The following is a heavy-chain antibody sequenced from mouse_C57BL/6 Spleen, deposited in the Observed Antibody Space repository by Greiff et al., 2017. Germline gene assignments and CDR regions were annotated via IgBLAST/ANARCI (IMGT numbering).Heavy chain of an antibody. V-gene: IGHV5-9-1*02. D-gene: IGHD1-1*01. CDR1: GFTFSSYA. CDR3: TRDTLITTVVAMDY. J-gene: IGHJ4*01. Sequence: EVMLVESGEGLVKPGGSLKLSCAASGFTFSSYAMSWVRQTPEKRLEWVAYISSGGDYIYYADTVKGRFTISRDNARNTLYLQMSSLKSEDTAMYYCTRDTLITTVVAMDYWGQGTSVTVSS. CDR2: ISSGGDYI.